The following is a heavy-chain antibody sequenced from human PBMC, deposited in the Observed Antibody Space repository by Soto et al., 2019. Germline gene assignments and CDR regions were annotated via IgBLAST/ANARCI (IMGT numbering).Heavy chain of an antibody. CDR3: AKDRDYPRDYFHY. V-gene: IGHV3-23*01. CDR1: GFTLGRYG. J-gene: IGHJ4*02. CDR2: VSPHGQGI. D-gene: IGHD3-10*01. Sequence: GGSLRLSCAASGFTLGRYGMRWVRQAPGKGLEWVSGVSPHGQGIYYADSVRGRFTISRDSSKNTVFLHMDSLRAEDTAVYYCAKDRDYPRDYFHYWGQGTLVTVSS.